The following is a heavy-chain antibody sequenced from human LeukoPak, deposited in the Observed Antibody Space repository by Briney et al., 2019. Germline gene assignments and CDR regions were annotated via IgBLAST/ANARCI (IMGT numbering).Heavy chain of an antibody. CDR1: GFTFRSYA. Sequence: GWSLRLSCAASGFTFRSYAMHWVRQAPGKGLEWVAVISYDGSDKYYADSVKGRFTISRDNSKNTLSLQMNSLRAEDTAVYYCARAISYGYGNPPDYWGQGTLVTVSS. J-gene: IGHJ4*02. D-gene: IGHD5-18*01. V-gene: IGHV3-30*04. CDR2: ISYDGSDK. CDR3: ARAISYGYGNPPDY.